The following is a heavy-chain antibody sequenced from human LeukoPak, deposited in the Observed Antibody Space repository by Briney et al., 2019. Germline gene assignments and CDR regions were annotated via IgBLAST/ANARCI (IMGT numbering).Heavy chain of an antibody. J-gene: IGHJ6*02. V-gene: IGHV4-34*01. CDR2: INHSGST. CDR1: GGSFSGYY. Sequence: KPSETLSLTCAVYGGSFSGYYWSWIRQPPEKGLEWIGEINHSGSTNYNPSLKSRVTISVDTSKNQFSLKLSSVTAADTAVYYCARYSSGWYGYYYGMDVRGQGTTVTVSS. D-gene: IGHD6-19*01. CDR3: ARYSSGWYGYYYGMDV.